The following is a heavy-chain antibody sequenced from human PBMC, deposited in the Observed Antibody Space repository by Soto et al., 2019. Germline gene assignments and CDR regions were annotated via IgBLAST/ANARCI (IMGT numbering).Heavy chain of an antibody. D-gene: IGHD6-13*01. CDR3: AKGVVAAAGNWFDP. V-gene: IGHV3-23*01. CDR2: ISGSGGST. CDR1: GFTFSSYA. Sequence: GESLKISCAASGFTFSSYAMSWVRQAPGKGLEWVSAISGSGGSTYYADSVKGRFTISRDNSKNTLYLQMNSLRAEDTAVYYCAKGVVAAAGNWFDPWGQGTLVTVSS. J-gene: IGHJ5*02.